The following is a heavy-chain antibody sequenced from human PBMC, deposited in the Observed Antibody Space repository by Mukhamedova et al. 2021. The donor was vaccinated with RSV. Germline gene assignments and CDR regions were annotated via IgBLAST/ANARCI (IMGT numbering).Heavy chain of an antibody. V-gene: IGHV3-74*01. J-gene: IGHJ5*02. D-gene: IGHD5-12*01. CDR3: TRDLNNSLSSGFYGGWFDS. Sequence: VRHPPGEGLLWVSRISPDGSDIKYANSVKGRFTISRDNAKKTLFLQMTSLTVEDTAIYFCTRDLNNSLSSGFYGGWFDSWGRG. CDR2: ISPDGSDI.